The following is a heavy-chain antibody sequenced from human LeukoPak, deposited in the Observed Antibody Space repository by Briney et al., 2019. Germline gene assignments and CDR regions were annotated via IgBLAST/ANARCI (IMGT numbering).Heavy chain of an antibody. J-gene: IGHJ4*02. CDR2: IYSGGST. V-gene: IGHV3-66*01. CDR1: GFTVSSYF. D-gene: IGHD3-22*01. Sequence: PGGSLRLSCAASGFTVSSYFMTWVRQAPGKGLEWVSVIYSGGSTYYADSVKGRFTISRDNSKNTLYLQMNSLRAEDTAVYYCARDLKRRYYDSSGSLDYWGQGTLVTVSS. CDR3: ARDLKRRYYDSSGSLDY.